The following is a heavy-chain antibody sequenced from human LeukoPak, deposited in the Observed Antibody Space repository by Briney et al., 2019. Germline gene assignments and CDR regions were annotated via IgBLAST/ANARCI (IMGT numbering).Heavy chain of an antibody. CDR3: ARIAYSSSWYVDY. CDR2: ISSTSDYI. D-gene: IGHD6-13*01. J-gene: IGHJ4*02. V-gene: IGHV3-21*01. CDR1: GFTFSSYS. Sequence: GSLRLSCAASGFTFSSYSMNWVRQAPGKGLEWVSSISSTSDYIYYADSVKGRFTIYRDNAKNSLYLQMNSLRAEDTAVYYCARIAYSSSWYVDYWGQGTLGTVSS.